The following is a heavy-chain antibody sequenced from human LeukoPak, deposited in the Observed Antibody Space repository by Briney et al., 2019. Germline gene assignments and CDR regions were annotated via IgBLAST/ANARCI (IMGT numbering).Heavy chain of an antibody. Sequence: SETLSLTCTVSGGSISSYYWSWIRQPPGKGLEWIGYIYYSGSTNYNPSLKSRVTISVDTSKNQFSLKLSSATAADTAVYYCARRCIYYYDRSGTVPSCQNDYWGQGTLVTVSS. CDR1: GGSISSYY. V-gene: IGHV4-59*08. CDR3: ARRCIYYYDRSGTVPSCQNDY. J-gene: IGHJ4*02. CDR2: IYYSGST. D-gene: IGHD3-22*01.